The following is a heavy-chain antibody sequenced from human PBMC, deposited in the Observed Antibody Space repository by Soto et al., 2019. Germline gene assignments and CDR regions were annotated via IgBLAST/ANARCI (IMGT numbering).Heavy chain of an antibody. CDR3: ARDYRITIFGIVIQGGHGT. CDR1: GFNFSSYG. CDR2: IWHDGNSK. Sequence: QVQLVESGGTVGQPGTSLRLSCAASGFNFSSYGMHWVRQAPGKGLEWVAVIWHDGNSKYYADSVKGRFTISRDNSNNIVDLQMNSLRAEDTAVYYCARDYRITIFGIVIQGGHGTWGEGNPVTLSS. D-gene: IGHD3-3*01. J-gene: IGHJ5*02. V-gene: IGHV3-33*01.